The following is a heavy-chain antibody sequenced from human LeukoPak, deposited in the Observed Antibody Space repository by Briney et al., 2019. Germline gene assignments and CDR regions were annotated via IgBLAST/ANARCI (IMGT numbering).Heavy chain of an antibody. Sequence: SVKVSCKASGFTFTSSAMQRVRQARGQRLEWIGWIVVGSGNTNYAQKVQERVTITRDMSTSTADMELSSLRSDDTAVYYCAARGSSGSYYDFDYWGQGTLVTVSS. D-gene: IGHD1-26*01. CDR2: IVVGSGNT. J-gene: IGHJ4*02. V-gene: IGHV1-58*02. CDR1: GFTFTSSA. CDR3: AARGSSGSYYDFDY.